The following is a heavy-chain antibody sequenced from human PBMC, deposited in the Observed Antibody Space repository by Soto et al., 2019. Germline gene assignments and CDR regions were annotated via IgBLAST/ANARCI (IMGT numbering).Heavy chain of an antibody. CDR3: AGHSGVAEDGTD. D-gene: IGHD6-13*01. CDR1: GYSFTTNW. Sequence: PGESLKISCKGSGYSFTTNWIGWVRQMPGKGLEWMGVIYPGDSDTRYSLSFQGQVAISADKSINTAYLQWSSLKASDTAMYYCAGHSGVAEDGTDWGQGTLVTVSS. CDR2: IYPGDSDT. J-gene: IGHJ1*01. V-gene: IGHV5-51*01.